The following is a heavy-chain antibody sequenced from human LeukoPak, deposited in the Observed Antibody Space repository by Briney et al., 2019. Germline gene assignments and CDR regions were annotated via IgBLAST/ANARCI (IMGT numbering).Heavy chain of an antibody. CDR2: INPNTGGT. D-gene: IGHD3-10*01. V-gene: IGHV1-2*02. CDR1: GYNFTGYY. CDR3: ARDGPDRGVIPYYFDY. Sequence: ASVKVSCKASGYNFTGYYLHWVRQAPGQGLEWMGWINPNTGGTNYAQKFQGRVTMTRDTSISTAYMELSRLRSDDTAVYYCARDGPDRGVIPYYFDYWGQGTLVTVSS. J-gene: IGHJ4*02.